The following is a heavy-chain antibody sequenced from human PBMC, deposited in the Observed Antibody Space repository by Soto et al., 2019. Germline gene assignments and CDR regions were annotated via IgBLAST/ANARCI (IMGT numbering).Heavy chain of an antibody. J-gene: IGHJ4*02. CDR2: ITGSGRDT. D-gene: IGHD2-8*01. CDR3: AKNGLDNSPSAIDS. Sequence: PGGSLRLSCAASGFTFRNNVLSWARQAPGKGLDWVSGITGSGRDTYYADSVKGRFTISRDNSKNMVFLQMNSLRAGDTALYYCAKNGLDNSPSAIDSWGPGTLVTVSS. CDR1: GFTFRNNV. V-gene: IGHV3-23*01.